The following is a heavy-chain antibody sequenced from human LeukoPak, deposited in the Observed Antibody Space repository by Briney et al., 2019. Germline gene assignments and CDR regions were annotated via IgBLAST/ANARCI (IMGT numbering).Heavy chain of an antibody. CDR1: GFTFSSYA. Sequence: GGSLRLSCAASGFTFSSYAMHWVRQAPGKGLEWVAVISYDGSNKYYADSVKGRFTISRDNSKNTLYLQMNRLRVEDTAVYYCASRGYCSSTSCPDSWGQGTLVTVSS. D-gene: IGHD2-2*01. V-gene: IGHV3-30-3*01. CDR3: ASRGYCSSTSCPDS. J-gene: IGHJ4*02. CDR2: ISYDGSNK.